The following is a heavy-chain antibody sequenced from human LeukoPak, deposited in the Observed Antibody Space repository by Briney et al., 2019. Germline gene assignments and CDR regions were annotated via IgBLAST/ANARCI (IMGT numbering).Heavy chain of an antibody. CDR3: ARDQFAFGLFDY. V-gene: IGHV3-66*01. D-gene: IGHD3/OR15-3a*01. Sequence: GGSLRLSCAASGFTVTGNHMTWVRQAPGKGLECVSVIFGGGNTQYADSVKGRFTISRDSSKNTLYLQMNSLRAEDTAVYYCARDQFAFGLFDYWGQGTLVTVSS. CDR1: GFTVTGNH. CDR2: IFGGGNT. J-gene: IGHJ4*02.